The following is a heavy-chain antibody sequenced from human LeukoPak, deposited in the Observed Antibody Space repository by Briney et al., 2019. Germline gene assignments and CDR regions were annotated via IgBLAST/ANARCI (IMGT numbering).Heavy chain of an antibody. CDR3: ARSPIPKIAARGSYYFDY. Sequence: SETLSLTCTVSGGSISSYYWSWIRQPPGKGLEWIGYIYYSGSTNYNPSLKSRVTISVDTSKNQFSLKLSSVTAADTAVYYCARSPIPKIAARGSYYFDYWGQGTLVTVSS. CDR2: IYYSGST. D-gene: IGHD6-6*01. J-gene: IGHJ4*02. CDR1: GGSISSYY. V-gene: IGHV4-59*01.